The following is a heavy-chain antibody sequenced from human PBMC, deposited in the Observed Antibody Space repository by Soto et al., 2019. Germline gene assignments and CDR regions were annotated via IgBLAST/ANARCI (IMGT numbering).Heavy chain of an antibody. D-gene: IGHD1-26*01. V-gene: IGHV3-11*01. CDR1: GFSFSDYY. J-gene: IGHJ6*03. CDR2: ISTSGSST. CDR3: ANLAKNYYHYMDV. Sequence: QVQLVESGGGLVKPGGSLRLSCAASGFSFSDYYMSWIRQAPGKGLEWVSLISTSGSSTDYADSVKGRFTISRDNAKNSLYLQMNNLRAEDTAVYYCANLAKNYYHYMDVWGKGTTVTVSS.